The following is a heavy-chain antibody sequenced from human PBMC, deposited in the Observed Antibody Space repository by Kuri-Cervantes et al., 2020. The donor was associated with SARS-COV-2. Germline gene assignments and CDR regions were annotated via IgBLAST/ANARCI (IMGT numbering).Heavy chain of an antibody. D-gene: IGHD3-10*01. CDR2: ISGNGDST. Sequence: GGSLRLSCAASGFIFSSYWMSWVRQAPGKGLEWVSGISGNGDSTSYADSVKGRFTISRDNSKNTLFLQMHSLRVEDTAVYYCAKDSKVESETWGGSAYSGPSYYFDFWGQGTLVTVSS. CDR3: AKDSKVESETWGGSAYSGPSYYFDF. J-gene: IGHJ4*02. V-gene: IGHV3-23*01. CDR1: GFIFSSYW.